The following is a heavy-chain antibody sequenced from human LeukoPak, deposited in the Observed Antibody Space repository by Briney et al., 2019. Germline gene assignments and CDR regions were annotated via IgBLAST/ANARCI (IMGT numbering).Heavy chain of an antibody. Sequence: GGSLRLSCAASGFTFSSYEMNWVRRAPGKGLEWVSSISTSSSYIYYADSVRGRFTISRDNAKNSLYLQMNSLRAEDTAVYSCARGADGVSSNSRGWFDPWGQGTLVIVSS. CDR1: GFTFSSYE. CDR2: ISTSSSYI. CDR3: ARGADGVSSNSRGWFDP. V-gene: IGHV3-21*01. D-gene: IGHD2-15*01. J-gene: IGHJ5*02.